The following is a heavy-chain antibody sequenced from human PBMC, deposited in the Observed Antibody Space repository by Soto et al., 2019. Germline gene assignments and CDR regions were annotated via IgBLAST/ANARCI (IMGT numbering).Heavy chain of an antibody. V-gene: IGHV2-5*01. D-gene: IGHD3-16*01. Sequence: ITLKASGPPLVKPTETLTLTCTAFGFPLSARGGGVSWIRQPPGKDLEWLAIIYWKDDKRYSPSMKSMLTITKENTKNQVVLSMTNTDPVDNAKARGAHSPWGATPDYWGQGTLVTVSS. CDR3: AHSPWGATPDY. CDR1: GFPLSARGGG. J-gene: IGHJ4*02. CDR2: IYWKDDK.